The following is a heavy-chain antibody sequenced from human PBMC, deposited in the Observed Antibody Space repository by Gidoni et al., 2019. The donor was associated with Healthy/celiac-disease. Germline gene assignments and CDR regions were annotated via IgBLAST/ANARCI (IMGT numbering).Heavy chain of an antibody. CDR1: GVTFRRYA. CDR2: ISGSGGST. D-gene: IGHD3-10*01. V-gene: IGHV3-23*01. J-gene: IGHJ3*02. Sequence: EVQLLESGGGVVQPGGCLRLSCAASGVTFRRYAMSWVRQAPGKGLDWVSAISGSGGSTYYADSVKGRFTISRDNSKNTLYLQMNSLRAEDTAVYYCAKDHQMVRGGGAFDIWGQGTMVTVSS. CDR3: AKDHQMVRGGGAFDI.